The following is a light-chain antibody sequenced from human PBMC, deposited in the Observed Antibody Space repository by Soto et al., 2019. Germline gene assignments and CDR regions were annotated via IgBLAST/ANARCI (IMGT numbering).Light chain of an antibody. CDR2: DAF. Sequence: EIVMTQSPATLSVSPGERATLSCRASQSVSSDLAWYQQKPGQAPRLLIYDAFNRAAGLPARFSGSGSGTDFTLTISSLEPEDFAVYYCQQYGTSPFTFGGGTKVDIK. CDR3: QQYGTSPFT. CDR1: QSVSSD. V-gene: IGKV3D-15*02. J-gene: IGKJ4*01.